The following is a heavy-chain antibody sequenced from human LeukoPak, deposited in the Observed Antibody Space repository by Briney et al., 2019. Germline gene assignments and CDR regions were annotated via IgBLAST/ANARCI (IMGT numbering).Heavy chain of an antibody. V-gene: IGHV3-30*03. CDR3: TTRSVRGVDY. J-gene: IGHJ4*02. D-gene: IGHD3-10*01. CDR2: ISYDGSNK. Sequence: GGSLRLSCAASGFTFSSYGMHWVRQAPGKGLEWVAVISYDGSNKYYADSVKGRFTISRDNSKNTLYLQMNSLRAEDTAVYYCTTRSVRGVDYWGQGTLVTVSS. CDR1: GFTFSSYG.